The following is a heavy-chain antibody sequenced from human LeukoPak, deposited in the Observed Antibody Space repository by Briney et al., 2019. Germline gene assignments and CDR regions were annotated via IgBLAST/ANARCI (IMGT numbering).Heavy chain of an antibody. D-gene: IGHD5-18*01. CDR2: ISYDGSNK. V-gene: IGHV3-30-3*01. CDR1: GFTFSSYA. J-gene: IGHJ4*02. Sequence: PGGSLRLSSAASGFTFSSYAMHWVRQAPGKGLEWVAVISYDGSNKYYADSVKGRLTISRDNAKNSLLLQVNSLRAEDTAVYYCAREFSYGTDWGQGTLVIVSS. CDR3: AREFSYGTD.